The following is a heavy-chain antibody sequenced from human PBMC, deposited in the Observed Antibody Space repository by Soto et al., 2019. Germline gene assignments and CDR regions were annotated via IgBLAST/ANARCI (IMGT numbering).Heavy chain of an antibody. Sequence: EVQLLESGGGLVQPGGSLRLSCAASGFTFSSYAMSWVRQAPGKGLEWVSAISGSGGSTYYADSVKGRFTISRDNSKNTLYLQMNSLRAEDTAVYYCAKDTTRLRFQRSNTADYWGQGNLVTVSS. CDR3: AKDTTRLRFQRSNTADY. D-gene: IGHD3-3*01. CDR2: ISGSGGST. V-gene: IGHV3-23*01. CDR1: GFTFSSYA. J-gene: IGHJ4*02.